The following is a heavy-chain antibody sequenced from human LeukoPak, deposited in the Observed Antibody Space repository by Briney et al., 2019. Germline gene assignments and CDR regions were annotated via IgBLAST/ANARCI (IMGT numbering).Heavy chain of an antibody. CDR3: AKGGYYASSGSYAFDI. CDR1: GCTFSHYA. Sequence: GRSLRLSCAASGCTFSHYAMHWVRQAPGKGLDWVAVISYDGTNKYYADSVKGRFTISRDNSKNTLYLQMNSLRAEDTAVYYCAKGGYYASSGSYAFDIWGQGTMVTVSS. D-gene: IGHD3-22*01. J-gene: IGHJ3*02. CDR2: ISYDGTNK. V-gene: IGHV3-30*18.